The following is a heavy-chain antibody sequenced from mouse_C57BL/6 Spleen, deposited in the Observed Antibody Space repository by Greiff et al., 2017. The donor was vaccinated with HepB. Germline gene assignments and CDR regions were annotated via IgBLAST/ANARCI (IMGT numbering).Heavy chain of an antibody. J-gene: IGHJ2*01. D-gene: IGHD3-2*02. Sequence: VQRVESGPGLVQPSQSLSITCTVSGFSLTSYGVHWVRQSPGKGLEWLGVIWSGGSTDYNAAFISRLSISKDNSKSQVFFKMNSLQADDTAIYYCARTYSDSSGFDYWGQGTTLTVSS. CDR3: ARTYSDSSGFDY. CDR1: GFSLTSYG. V-gene: IGHV2-2*01. CDR2: IWSGGST.